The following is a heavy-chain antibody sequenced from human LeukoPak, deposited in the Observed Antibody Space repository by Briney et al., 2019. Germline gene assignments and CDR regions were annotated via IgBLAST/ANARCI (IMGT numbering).Heavy chain of an antibody. CDR2: ISGSGGST. D-gene: IGHD1-26*01. Sequence: GGSLRLSCAASGFTFSSYAMSWVRQAPGKGLEWVSAISGSGGSTYYADSVKGRFTIPRDNSKNTLYLQMNSLRAEDTAVYYCAKDPLGRGSYYLYYFDYWGQGTLVTVSS. V-gene: IGHV3-23*01. J-gene: IGHJ4*02. CDR3: AKDPLGRGSYYLYYFDY. CDR1: GFTFSSYA.